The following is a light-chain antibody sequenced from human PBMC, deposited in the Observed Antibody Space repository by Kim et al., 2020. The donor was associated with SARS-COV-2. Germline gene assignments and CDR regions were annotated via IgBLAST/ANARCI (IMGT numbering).Light chain of an antibody. CDR2: GNS. Sequence: SVTDSCTATISNIGTGYDVHWYQQLPGPAPTLLTYGNSNRPSGVPDRFSGSKSGTSASLAITVLQAEDEADYYCQSYDSSQSGYVFGTGTKVTVL. CDR1: ISNIGTGYD. V-gene: IGLV1-40*01. J-gene: IGLJ1*01. CDR3: QSYDSSQSGYV.